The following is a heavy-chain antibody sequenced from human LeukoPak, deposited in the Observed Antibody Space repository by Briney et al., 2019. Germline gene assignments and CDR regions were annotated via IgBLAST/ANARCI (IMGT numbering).Heavy chain of an antibody. V-gene: IGHV1-69*13. CDR1: GGTFSSYA. D-gene: IGHD3-10*01. CDR2: IIPIFGTA. Sequence: WASVKVSCKASGGTFSSYAISWVRQAPGQGLEWIGGIIPIFGTANYAQKFQGRVTITADESTSTAYMELSSLRSEDTAVYYCARRAITMVRGVTSSLYFDYWGQGTLVTVSS. J-gene: IGHJ4*02. CDR3: ARRAITMVRGVTSSLYFDY.